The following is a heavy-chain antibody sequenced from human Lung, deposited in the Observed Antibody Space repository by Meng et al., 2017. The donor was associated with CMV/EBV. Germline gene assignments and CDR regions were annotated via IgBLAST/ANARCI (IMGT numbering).Heavy chain of an antibody. CDR1: CGSIGSGGSY. V-gene: IGHV4-31*03. J-gene: IGHJ4*02. CDR2: IYYTGST. Sequence: QGRLQRSGPGLVQPPQTLSLTCTVACGSIGSGGSYWSWIRQPPGKGLEWIGYIYYTGSTFYNPSLKSRVTISVDTSKNQFSLKLIPATAADTAVYYCAREAGRDGYATPKFDYWGQGTLVTVSS. CDR3: AREAGRDGYATPKFDY. D-gene: IGHD5-24*01.